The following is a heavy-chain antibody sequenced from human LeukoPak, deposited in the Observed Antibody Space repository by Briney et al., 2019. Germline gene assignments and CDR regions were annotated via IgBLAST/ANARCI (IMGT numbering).Heavy chain of an antibody. CDR2: ISSSGSTI. J-gene: IGHJ4*02. V-gene: IGHV3-48*03. CDR3: ARPYSSGWYEFDY. Sequence: GGSLILSCAASGFTFSSYEMNWVRQAPGKGLEWVSYISSSGSTIYYADSVKGRFTISRDNAKNSLYLQMNSLRAEDTAVYYCARPYSSGWYEFDYWGQGTLVTVSS. D-gene: IGHD6-19*01. CDR1: GFTFSSYE.